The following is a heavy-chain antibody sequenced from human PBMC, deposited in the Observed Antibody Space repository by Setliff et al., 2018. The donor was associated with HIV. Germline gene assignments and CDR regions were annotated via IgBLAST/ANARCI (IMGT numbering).Heavy chain of an antibody. V-gene: IGHV1-18*01. CDR3: VRGVTRDISGYYRDEYFQH. J-gene: IGHJ1*01. D-gene: IGHD3-22*01. Sequence: SVKVSCKASGYRFNTYGISWVRQAPGQGLEWMGWISPYNGDTRFAQSPQGRVTLTTDTSTNTAYMEMRTLRSDDTAVYFCVRGVTRDISGYYRDEYFQHWGQGTPVTVSS. CDR2: ISPYNGDT. CDR1: GYRFNTYG.